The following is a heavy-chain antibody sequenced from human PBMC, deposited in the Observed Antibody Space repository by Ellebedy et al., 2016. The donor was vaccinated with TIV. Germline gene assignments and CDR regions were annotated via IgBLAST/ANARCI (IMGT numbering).Heavy chain of an antibody. CDR2: INHSGST. CDR3: ARGLPGIAAAGTCWFDP. V-gene: IGHV4-34*01. D-gene: IGHD6-13*01. Sequence: MPSETLSLTCTVSGGSISSYYWSWIRQPPGKGLEWIGEINHSGSTNYNPSLKSRVTISVDTSKNQFSLKLSSVTAADTAVYYCARGLPGIAAAGTCWFDPWGQGTLVTVSS. J-gene: IGHJ5*02. CDR1: GGSISSYY.